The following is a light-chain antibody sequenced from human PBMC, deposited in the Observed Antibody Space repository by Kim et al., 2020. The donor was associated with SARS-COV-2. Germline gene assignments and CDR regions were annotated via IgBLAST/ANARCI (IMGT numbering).Light chain of an antibody. CDR1: QSVSNN. CDR2: GAS. V-gene: IGKV3-15*01. J-gene: IGKJ1*01. Sequence: ETVMTQSPATLSVSPGERATLSCRASQSVSNNLAWYQQKPGQAPRLLIYGASTRATGIPDRFSGSGTGTEFTLTISSLQSEDFALYYCQQYNNWPPWTFGQGTKVDIK. CDR3: QQYNNWPPWT.